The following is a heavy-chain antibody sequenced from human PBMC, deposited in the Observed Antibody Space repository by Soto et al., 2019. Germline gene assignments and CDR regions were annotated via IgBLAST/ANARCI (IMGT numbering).Heavy chain of an antibody. Sequence: ASVKVSCKASGYTFTSYAMNWVRQAPGQGLEWMGWINTNTGNPTYAQGLTGRFVFSLDTSVSTAYLQICSLKAEDTAVYYCARSSCPYYDFWSGYCDYNWFDPWGQGTLVTVSS. J-gene: IGHJ5*02. D-gene: IGHD3-3*01. CDR3: ARSSCPYYDFWSGYCDYNWFDP. CDR2: INTNTGNP. V-gene: IGHV7-4-1*01. CDR1: GYTFTSYA.